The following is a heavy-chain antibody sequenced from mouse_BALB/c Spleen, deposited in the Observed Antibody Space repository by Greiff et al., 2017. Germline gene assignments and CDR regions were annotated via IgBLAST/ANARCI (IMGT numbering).Heavy chain of an antibody. D-gene: IGHD2-2*01. Sequence: EVQVVESGGGLVQPGGSLKLSCAASGFTFSSYGMSWVRQTPDKRLELVATINSNGGSTYYPDSVKGRFTISRDSAKNTLYLQMSSLKSEDTAMYYCARGGESGLRRAWFAYWGQGTLVTVSA. CDR1: GFTFSSYG. CDR3: ARGGESGLRRAWFAY. CDR2: INSNGGST. J-gene: IGHJ3*01. V-gene: IGHV5-6-3*01.